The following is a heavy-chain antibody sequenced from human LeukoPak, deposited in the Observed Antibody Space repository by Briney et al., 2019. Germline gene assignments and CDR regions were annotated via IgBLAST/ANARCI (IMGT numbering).Heavy chain of an antibody. CDR1: GYTFTSYD. CDR2: MNPNSGNT. CDR3: ARQRRGAAAGFDY. V-gene: IGHV1-8*03. J-gene: IGHJ4*02. Sequence: GASVKVSCKASGYTFTSYDINWVRQATGQGLEWMGWMNPNSGNTGYAQNFQGRVTITRNTSISTAYMELSSLRSEDTAVYYCARQRRGAAAGFDYWGQGTLVTVSS. D-gene: IGHD6-13*01.